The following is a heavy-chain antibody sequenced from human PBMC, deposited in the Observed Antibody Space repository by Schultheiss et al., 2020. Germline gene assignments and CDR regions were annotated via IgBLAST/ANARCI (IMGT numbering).Heavy chain of an antibody. Sequence: ASVKVSCKASGYTFTSYAMNWVRQAPGQGLEWMGWMNPNSGNTGYAQKFQDRVTMTRNTSISTAYMQLSSLRSEDTAVYYCATRRFKGFDPWGQGNLVTVSS. V-gene: IGHV1-8*02. D-gene: IGHD3-3*01. CDR2: MNPNSGNT. CDR1: GYTFTSYA. J-gene: IGHJ5*02. CDR3: ATRRFKGFDP.